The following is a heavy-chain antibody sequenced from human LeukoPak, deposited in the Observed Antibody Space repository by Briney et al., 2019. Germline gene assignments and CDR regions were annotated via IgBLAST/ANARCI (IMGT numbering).Heavy chain of an antibody. Sequence: PGGSLRLSCAASGFTFRNYGMHWVRRTPGKGLEWVAFIRSDGSDKYYADSVKGRFTISRDTSRNTLYLQMNSLKTEDTGVYYCNGMVRGVPDFYYYMDVWGKGTTVTISS. J-gene: IGHJ6*03. CDR3: NGMVRGVPDFYYYMDV. CDR1: GFTFRNYG. V-gene: IGHV3-30*02. CDR2: IRSDGSDK. D-gene: IGHD3-10*01.